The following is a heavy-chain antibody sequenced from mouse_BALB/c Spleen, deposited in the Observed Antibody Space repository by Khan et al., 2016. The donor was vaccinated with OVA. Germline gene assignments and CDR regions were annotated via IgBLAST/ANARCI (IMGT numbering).Heavy chain of an antibody. V-gene: IGHV2-2*02. D-gene: IGHD2-4*01. CDR2: IWSGGVT. Sequence: VKLVESGPGLVQPSQSLSLTCTVSGFSLSSYGVHWVRQSPGKGLEWRGVIWSGGVTDYNAAFISRLSISKDNSKSQAFLKMNSLQANDTAIYYCVKNYDYNEGLTYWGQGTMVTVSA. CDR1: GFSLSSYG. CDR3: VKNYDYNEGLTY. J-gene: IGHJ3*01.